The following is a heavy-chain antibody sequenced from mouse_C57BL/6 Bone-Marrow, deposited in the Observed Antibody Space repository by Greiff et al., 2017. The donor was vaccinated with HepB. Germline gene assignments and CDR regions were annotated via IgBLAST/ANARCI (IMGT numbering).Heavy chain of an antibody. CDR3: ARRTVVAKDYAMDY. V-gene: IGHV1-52*01. J-gene: IGHJ4*01. Sequence: VQLQQPGAELVRPGSSVKLSCKASGYTFTSYWMHWVKQRPIQGLEWIGNIDPSDSETHYNQKFKDKATLTVDKSSSTAYMQLSSLTSEDSAVYYCARRTVVAKDYAMDYWGQGTSVTVSS. D-gene: IGHD1-1*01. CDR2: IDPSDSET. CDR1: GYTFTSYW.